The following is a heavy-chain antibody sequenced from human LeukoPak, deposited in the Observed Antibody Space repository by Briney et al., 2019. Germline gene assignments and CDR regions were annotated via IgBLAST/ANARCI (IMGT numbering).Heavy chain of an antibody. CDR1: GFTFDDYG. D-gene: IGHD1-14*01. J-gene: IGHJ3*01. Sequence: PGGSLRLSCAASGFTFDDYGMSWVRQAPGKGLEWVSVISVSGLSTYYADSVKGRFTISRDNSRNTLYLHMNSLRAEDAAVYYCAKNHDSNSYHTDDAFDLWGQGTLVTVSS. CDR3: AKNHDSNSYHTDDAFDL. CDR2: ISVSGLST. V-gene: IGHV3-23*01.